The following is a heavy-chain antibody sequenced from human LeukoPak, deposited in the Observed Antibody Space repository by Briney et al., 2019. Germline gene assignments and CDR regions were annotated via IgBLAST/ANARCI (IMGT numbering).Heavy chain of an antibody. Sequence: GGSLRLSCTASGGTFSSYWMSWVRQAPGKGLEWVADIKPDGSEGYYVDSVKSRFTISRDNAKNSLYLQMNSLRAEDTAVYSCARDSKLRSGGLFDPWGQGTLVTVSS. CDR3: ARDSKLRSGGLFDP. CDR2: IKPDGSEG. J-gene: IGHJ5*02. CDR1: GGTFSSYW. D-gene: IGHD2-15*01. V-gene: IGHV3-7*01.